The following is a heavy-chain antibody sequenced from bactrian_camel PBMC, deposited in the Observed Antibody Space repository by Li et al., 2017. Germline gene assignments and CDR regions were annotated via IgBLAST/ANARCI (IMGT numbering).Heavy chain of an antibody. V-gene: IGHV3S40*01. J-gene: IGHJ6*01. Sequence: DVQLVESGGGLPQPGESLRLSCRTSGFTFRTADMAWIRQVPGKGFEWVSSSSSGALSLVYADSVKGRFTISQDSGNQTVYLQMNNLKPEDTAIYYCAAEPRQHESCVGSVVAIWAFGTTGQGTQVTVS. D-gene: IGHD6*01. CDR3: AAEPRQHESCVGSVVAIWAFGT. CDR2: SSSGALSL. CDR1: GFTFRTAD.